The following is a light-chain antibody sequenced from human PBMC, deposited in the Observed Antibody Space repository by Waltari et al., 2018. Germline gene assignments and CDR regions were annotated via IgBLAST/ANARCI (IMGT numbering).Light chain of an antibody. V-gene: IGKV3-15*01. Sequence: EIVMTQSPATLSVSTGERVTLSCRASQSVGSNLAWYQQKPGQAPRLLIYGASTRATDIPARFSGSGSGTEFTLTISNLQSEDYAVYYCQQSINWPPRITFGGGTKVEV. CDR3: QQSINWPPRIT. J-gene: IGKJ4*01. CDR2: GAS. CDR1: QSVGSN.